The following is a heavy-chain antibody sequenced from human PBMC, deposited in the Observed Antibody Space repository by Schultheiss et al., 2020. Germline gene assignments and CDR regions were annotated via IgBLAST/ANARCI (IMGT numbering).Heavy chain of an antibody. J-gene: IGHJ4*02. V-gene: IGHV3-21*01. D-gene: IGHD2-21*02. CDR2: ISSTSTYI. Sequence: GGSLRLSCAASGFTFSSYTMNWVRQAPGKGLEWVSSISSTSTYIYYADSVKGRFTISRDNAENSLYLQMNSLRAEDTAVYYCASGLAYCGGDCPFDYWGQGTLVTVSS. CDR3: ASGLAYCGGDCPFDY. CDR1: GFTFSSYT.